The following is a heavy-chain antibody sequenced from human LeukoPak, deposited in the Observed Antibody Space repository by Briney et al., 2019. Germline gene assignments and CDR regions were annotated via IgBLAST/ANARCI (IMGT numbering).Heavy chain of an antibody. CDR3: TRALYCSAGSCYSNF. CDR2: IYTSGST. Sequence: SETLSLTCSVSGDSISSGTNFWSWIRQPAGKGLEWIGRIYTSGSTNYNPSLKSRVTMSVDTSKNQFSLKLSSVTAADTAVYYCTRALYCSAGSCYSNFWGQGSLATVSS. J-gene: IGHJ4*02. V-gene: IGHV4-61*02. D-gene: IGHD2-15*01. CDR1: GDSISSGTNF.